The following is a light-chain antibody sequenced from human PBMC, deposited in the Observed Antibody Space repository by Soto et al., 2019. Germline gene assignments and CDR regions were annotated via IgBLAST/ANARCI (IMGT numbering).Light chain of an antibody. CDR3: QSYDSSLSAYV. V-gene: IGLV1-40*01. J-gene: IGLJ1*01. Sequence: QSVLTQPPSVSGAPGQRVTISCTGSSSNIGARFDVHWYQQLPGSAPKLLIYSNNNRPSGVPDRFSVSRSATSASLAIPGLQAADEADYYCQSYDSSLSAYVFGTATKLTVL. CDR1: SSNIGARFD. CDR2: SNN.